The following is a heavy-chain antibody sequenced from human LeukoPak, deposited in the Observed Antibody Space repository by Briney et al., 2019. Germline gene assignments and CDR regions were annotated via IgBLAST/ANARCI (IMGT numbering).Heavy chain of an antibody. Sequence: SETQSLTCTVSGGSISGYYWSWIRRPPGKGLEWIAYIYDSGTTNYNPSLKSRVTISRDTSKNQFSLKLNSVTAADTAVYYCARLGLMARPGSGYYYAFDYWGQGTLVTVSS. CDR3: ARLGLMARPGSGYYYAFDY. D-gene: IGHD3-22*01. V-gene: IGHV4-59*01. J-gene: IGHJ4*02. CDR1: GGSISGYY. CDR2: IYDSGTT.